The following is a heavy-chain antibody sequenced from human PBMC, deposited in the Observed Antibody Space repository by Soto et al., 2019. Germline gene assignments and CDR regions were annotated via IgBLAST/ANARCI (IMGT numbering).Heavy chain of an antibody. CDR1: GGTFSSYA. J-gene: IGHJ6*02. V-gene: IGHV1-69*12. Sequence: QVQLVQSGAEVQKPGSSVKVSCKASGGTFSSYAISWVRQAPGQGLEWMGGIIPISGTANYAQKFQGRVTITADESTSTAYMELRSLRSEDAAVYDCARGSDSSSWRHYYYGMDVWGQGTTVTVSS. CDR2: IIPISGTA. D-gene: IGHD6-13*01. CDR3: ARGSDSSSWRHYYYGMDV.